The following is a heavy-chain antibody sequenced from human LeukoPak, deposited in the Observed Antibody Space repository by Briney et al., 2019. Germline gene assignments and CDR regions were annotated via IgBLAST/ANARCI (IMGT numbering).Heavy chain of an antibody. Sequence: GGSLRLSCAASGFTFSSYEMNWVRQAPGKGLEWVSYISSSGSTIYYADSVKGRFTISRDNAKNSLFLQMNSLKTEDTAFYYCAKGARSSSGYTTDWGQGILVTVSS. CDR2: ISSSGSTI. CDR3: AKGARSSSGYTTD. D-gene: IGHD3-22*01. CDR1: GFTFSSYE. J-gene: IGHJ4*02. V-gene: IGHV3-48*03.